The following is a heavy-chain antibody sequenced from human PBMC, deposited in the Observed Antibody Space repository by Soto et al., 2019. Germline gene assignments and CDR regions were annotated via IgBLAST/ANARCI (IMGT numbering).Heavy chain of an antibody. CDR1: GGSFSGYY. V-gene: IGHV4-34*01. CDR3: ARGDGMTSIAAPGTFDYYYYYMDV. Sequence: PSETLSLTCAVYGGSFSGYYWSWIRQPPGKGLEWIGEINHSGSTNYNPSLKSRVTISVDTSKNQFSLKLSSVTAADTAVYYCARGDGMTSIAAPGTFDYYYYYMDVWGKGTTVTVSS. CDR2: INHSGST. J-gene: IGHJ6*03. D-gene: IGHD6-6*01.